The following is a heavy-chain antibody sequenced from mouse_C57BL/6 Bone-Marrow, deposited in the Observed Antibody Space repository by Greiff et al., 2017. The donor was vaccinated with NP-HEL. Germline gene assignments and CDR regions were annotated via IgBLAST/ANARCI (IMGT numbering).Heavy chain of an antibody. D-gene: IGHD4-1*01. CDR2: ISDGGSYT. Sequence: EVMLVESGGGLVKPGGSLKLSCAASGFTFSSYAMSWVRQTPEKRLAWVATISDGGSYTYYPDNVKGRFTISRDNAKNNLYLQMSQLKSEDTAMYYCARGLGRRFAYWGQGTLDTVSA. J-gene: IGHJ3*01. V-gene: IGHV5-4*03. CDR3: ARGLGRRFAY. CDR1: GFTFSSYA.